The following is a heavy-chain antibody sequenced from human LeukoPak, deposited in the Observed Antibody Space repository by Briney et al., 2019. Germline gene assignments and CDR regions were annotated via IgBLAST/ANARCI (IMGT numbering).Heavy chain of an antibody. V-gene: IGHV1-2*02. D-gene: IGHD3-3*01. CDR2: INPNSGGT. CDR3: ARGRFLEWRKSPDAFDI. Sequence: GASVKVSCKASGYTFTGYYMHWVRQAPGQRLEWMGWINPNSGGTNYAQKFQGRVTMTRDTSISTAYMELSRLRSDDTAVYYCARGRFLEWRKSPDAFDIWGQGTMVTVSS. J-gene: IGHJ3*02. CDR1: GYTFTGYY.